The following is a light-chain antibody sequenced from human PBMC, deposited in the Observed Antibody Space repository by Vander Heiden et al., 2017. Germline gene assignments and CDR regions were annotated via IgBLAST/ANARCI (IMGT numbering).Light chain of an antibody. CDR2: EDN. CDR1: AFPKKY. J-gene: IGLJ3*02. CDR3: HSTDSGSYQRV. Sequence: SYNLTQPPSPSVSSRQTARITCSGDAFPKKYAYWYQQKPGQAPVLVIYEDNKRPSGIPERFSGSSSGTMATLTISGAQAEDEADYYCHSTDSGSYQRVFGGGTKLTVL. V-gene: IGLV3-10*01.